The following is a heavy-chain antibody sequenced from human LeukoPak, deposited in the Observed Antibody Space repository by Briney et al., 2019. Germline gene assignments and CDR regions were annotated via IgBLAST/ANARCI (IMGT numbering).Heavy chain of an antibody. CDR3: ARDKCSGGSCYSSRGGHALDI. D-gene: IGHD2-15*01. CDR2: ISSSGSTI. V-gene: IGHV3-48*03. Sequence: GGSLRLSCAASGFTFSSYEMNWVRQAPGKGLEWVSYISSSGSTIYYADSVKGRFTISRDNAKNSLYLQMNSLRAEDTAVYYCARDKCSGGSCYSSRGGHALDIWGQGTMVTVSS. J-gene: IGHJ3*02. CDR1: GFTFSSYE.